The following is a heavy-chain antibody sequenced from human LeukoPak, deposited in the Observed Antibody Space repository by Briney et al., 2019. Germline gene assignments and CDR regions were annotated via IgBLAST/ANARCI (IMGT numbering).Heavy chain of an antibody. V-gene: IGHV3-23*01. D-gene: IGHD3-10*01. CDR3: AKVPGSYYFDY. CDR2: ISGSGGST. Sequence: GGSLRLSCAATGFTFSSYSMTWVRQAAGKGLEWVSGISGSGGSTFYADSVKGRFTISRDNSKNTLYLQMNSLRSEDTAIYYCAKVPGSYYFDYWGQGTLVTVSS. J-gene: IGHJ4*02. CDR1: GFTFSSYS.